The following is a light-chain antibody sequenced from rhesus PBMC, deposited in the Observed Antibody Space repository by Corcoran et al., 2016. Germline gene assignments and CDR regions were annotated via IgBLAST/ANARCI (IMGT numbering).Light chain of an antibody. CDR1: QGISSY. V-gene: IGKV1-32*02. CDR3: QQGNSNPYS. Sequence: DIQMSQSPSSLSASVGDRVTITCRASQGISSYLNWYQQKPGKAPKLLIYYANSLASGVPSRFSGSGSGTDFTLTIRSLQPEDFATYYCQQGNSNPYSFGQGTKVEIK. J-gene: IGKJ2*01. CDR2: YAN.